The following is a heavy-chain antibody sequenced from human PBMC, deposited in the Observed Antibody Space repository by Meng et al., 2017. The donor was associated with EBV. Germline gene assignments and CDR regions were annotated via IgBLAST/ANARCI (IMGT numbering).Heavy chain of an antibody. D-gene: IGHD6-13*01. J-gene: IGHJ5*02. Sequence: QLVQHGPEVKKPGASVKVACKASGYTFTGYYMHWVRQAPGQGLEWMGRINPNSGGTNYAQKFQGRVTMTRDTSISTAYMELSRLRSDDTAVYYCAKGADLAAAGTFWFDPWGQGTLVTVSS. CDR1: GYTFTGYY. CDR2: INPNSGGT. CDR3: AKGADLAAAGTFWFDP. V-gene: IGHV1-2*06.